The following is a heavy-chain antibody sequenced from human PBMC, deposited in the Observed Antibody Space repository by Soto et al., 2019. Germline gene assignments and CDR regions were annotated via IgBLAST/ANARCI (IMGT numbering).Heavy chain of an antibody. CDR1: GFTLSGYW. CDR2: INSDGSSL. CDR3: VRGAPFDY. V-gene: IGHV3-74*01. J-gene: IGHJ4*02. Sequence: EVQLVESGGGLVQPGGSLRLSCAASGFTLSGYWMHWVRQAPGKGLVWVSRINSDGSSLAYADPVKGRFTISRDNAKNTLHLQMNSLRAEDTAVYYCVRGAPFDYWGQGILVTASS.